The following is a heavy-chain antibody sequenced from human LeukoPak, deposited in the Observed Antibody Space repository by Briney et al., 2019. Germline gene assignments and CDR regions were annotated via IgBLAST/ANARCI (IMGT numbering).Heavy chain of an antibody. CDR2: IYSGGST. CDR3: ARVYLGIAAAGRCLDY. CDR1: GFTVSSNY. Sequence: GRSLRLSCAASGFTVSSNYMSWVRQAPGKGLEWVSVIYSGGSTYYADSVKGRFTISRDNSKNTLYLQMNSLRAEDTAVYYCARVYLGIAAAGRCLDYWGQGTLVTVSS. J-gene: IGHJ4*02. V-gene: IGHV3-53*01. D-gene: IGHD6-13*01.